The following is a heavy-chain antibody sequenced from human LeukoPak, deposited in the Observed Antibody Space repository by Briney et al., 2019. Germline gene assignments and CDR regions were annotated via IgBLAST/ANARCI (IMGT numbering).Heavy chain of an antibody. CDR3: AKDSLKGTGAPDAFDI. CDR2: ISGSGGST. J-gene: IGHJ3*02. V-gene: IGHV3-23*01. D-gene: IGHD1-14*01. Sequence: PGGSLRLSCAASGFTFSSYAMSWVRQAPGKGLEWVSAISGSGGSTYYADSVKGRFTISRDNSKNTLYLQMNSLRAEDTAVYYCAKDSLKGTGAPDAFDIWGQGTMVTASS. CDR1: GFTFSSYA.